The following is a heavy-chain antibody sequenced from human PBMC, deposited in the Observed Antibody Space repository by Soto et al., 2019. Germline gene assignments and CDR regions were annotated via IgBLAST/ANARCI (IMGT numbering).Heavy chain of an antibody. V-gene: IGHV3-53*01. D-gene: IGHD3-16*01. CDR2: IYSGGYT. Sequence: EVQLVESGGGLIQPGGSLRLSCAVSGFTVSNNYMSWVRQAPGKGLEGVSVIYSGGYTAYGDSVKGRFTISRDNSKNTIFSQMKSLGADDPGLFCLGAPGGGGGYWGQGTLVTVSS. CDR3: GAPGGGGGY. CDR1: GFTVSNNY. J-gene: IGHJ4*02.